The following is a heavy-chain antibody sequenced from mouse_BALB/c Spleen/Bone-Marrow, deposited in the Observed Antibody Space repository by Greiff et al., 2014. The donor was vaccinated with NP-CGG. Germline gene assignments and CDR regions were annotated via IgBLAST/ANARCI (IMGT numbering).Heavy chain of an antibody. CDR1: GFNIKDTY. CDR3: ARYLYGYPATFDY. D-gene: IGHD1-2*01. J-gene: IGHJ2*01. Sequence: EVQVVESGAELVKPGASVKLSCTASGFNIKDTYMHWVKQRPEQGLEWIGRIDPANGNTKYDPKFQGKATITADTSSNTAYLQLSSLTSEDTAVYYCARYLYGYPATFDYWGQGTTLTVSS. V-gene: IGHV14-3*02. CDR2: IDPANGNT.